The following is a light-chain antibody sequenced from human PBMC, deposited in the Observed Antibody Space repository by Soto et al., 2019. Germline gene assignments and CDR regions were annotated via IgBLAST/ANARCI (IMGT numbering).Light chain of an antibody. J-gene: IGLJ3*02. V-gene: IGLV1-47*01. Sequence: QSVLTQPPSASGTPGQRVTISCSGGRSNIGSNYAFWYQQFPGTTPKLFIFRNTHRPSGVPDRFSGSKSGTSASLTISGLRSEDDATYYCAAWDENLRSVVFGGGTKVTVL. CDR2: RNT. CDR3: AAWDENLRSVV. CDR1: RSNIGSNY.